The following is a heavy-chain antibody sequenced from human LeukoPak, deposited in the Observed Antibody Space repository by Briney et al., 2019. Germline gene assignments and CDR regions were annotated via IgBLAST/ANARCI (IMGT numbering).Heavy chain of an antibody. V-gene: IGHV3-7*01. Sequence: GGSLRLSSAASGFTFSSYGMHWVGQAPGKGLEGVANINEAGNDKYYVDSVTGRFTMSRDNAKHPLYLQMTSLRVEDTAVYYCVRDATRGGDFDFWGQGTLVTVSS. J-gene: IGHJ4*02. CDR3: VRDATRGGDFDF. CDR2: INEAGNDK. D-gene: IGHD3-16*01. CDR1: GFTFSSYG.